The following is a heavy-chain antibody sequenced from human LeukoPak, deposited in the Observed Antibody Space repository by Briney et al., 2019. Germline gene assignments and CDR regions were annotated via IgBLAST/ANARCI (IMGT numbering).Heavy chain of an antibody. CDR2: IFYSGST. Sequence: SETLSLTGTVSGGSIRSFCWSWIRQPPGKGLEGVGYIFYSGSTNYNPSLKSRVTISVDTSKNQFSLKLSSVTAADTAVYYCARHGSGYYFFDYWGQGTLVTVSS. J-gene: IGHJ4*02. V-gene: IGHV4-59*08. CDR3: ARHGSGYYFFDY. CDR1: GGSIRSFC. D-gene: IGHD3-3*01.